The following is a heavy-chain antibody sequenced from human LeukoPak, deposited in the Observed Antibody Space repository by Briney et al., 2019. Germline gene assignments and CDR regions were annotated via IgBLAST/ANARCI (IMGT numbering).Heavy chain of an antibody. CDR2: ISSGGSTT. Sequence: GGSRRLSCAASGFTFSDHYMSWIRQAPGKGLECVSYISSGGSTTYYTDSVKGRFTISRDNAKNMLYLQMNSLRAEDTAVYYCARGITGHYGNDFWGQGTLVTVSS. CDR1: GFTFSDHY. V-gene: IGHV3-11*04. D-gene: IGHD3-9*01. J-gene: IGHJ4*02. CDR3: ARGITGHYGNDF.